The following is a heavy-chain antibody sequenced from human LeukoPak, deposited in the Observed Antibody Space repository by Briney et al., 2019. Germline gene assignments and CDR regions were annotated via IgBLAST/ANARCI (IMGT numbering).Heavy chain of an antibody. J-gene: IGHJ6*03. CDR2: LYDSGGT. V-gene: IGHV4-59*08. D-gene: IGHD3-10*01. CDR1: GASIISDS. CDR3: ARRGRSPGFAGKFTHYYYMDV. Sequence: SETLSLTCTVSGASIISDSWTWIRQPPGKELECIGYLYDSGGTKYNPSLKSRVTISVDTSKSQFSLKVTSVTAADTAVYFCARRGRSPGFAGKFTHYYYMDVWGEGTAVTVSS.